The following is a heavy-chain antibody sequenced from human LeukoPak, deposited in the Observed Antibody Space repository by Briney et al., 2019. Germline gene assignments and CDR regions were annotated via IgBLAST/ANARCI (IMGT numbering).Heavy chain of an antibody. J-gene: IGHJ2*01. D-gene: IGHD6-25*01. CDR3: ARRGGGFWYFDR. CDR1: GGSISSYY. V-gene: IGHV4-59*08. Sequence: SSETLSLTCTVSGGSISSYYWSWIRQPPGKGLEWIGYIYYSGSTNYNPSLKSRVTISVDTSKNQFSLKLSSVTAADTAVYYCARRGGGFWYFDRWGRGTLVTVSS. CDR2: IYYSGST.